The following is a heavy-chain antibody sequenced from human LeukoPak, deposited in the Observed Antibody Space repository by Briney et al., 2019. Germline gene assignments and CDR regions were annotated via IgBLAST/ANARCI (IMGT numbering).Heavy chain of an antibody. J-gene: IGHJ5*02. D-gene: IGHD6-19*01. CDR3: AKAAVAGVLYNWFDP. V-gene: IGHV3-30*18. CDR2: ISYDGSNK. Sequence: GGSLRLSCAASGFTFSSYGMHWVRQAPGKGLEWVAVISYDGSNKYYADSVKGRFTISRDNSKNTLYLQMNSLRAEDTAVCYCAKAAVAGVLYNWFDPWGQGTLVTVSS. CDR1: GFTFSSYG.